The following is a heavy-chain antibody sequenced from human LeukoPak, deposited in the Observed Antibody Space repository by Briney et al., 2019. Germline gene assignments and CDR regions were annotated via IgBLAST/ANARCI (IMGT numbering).Heavy chain of an antibody. Sequence: GGSLRLSCAASGFTFTSYWMHWVRQAPGKGLVWVSRINSDGAITSYADSVKGRFTISRDNANNTLYLQMNSLRAEDTAVYYCARGAGGYSYGWGQGTLVTVSS. D-gene: IGHD5-18*01. V-gene: IGHV3-74*01. J-gene: IGHJ4*02. CDR2: INSDGAIT. CDR3: ARGAGGYSYG. CDR1: GFTFTSYW.